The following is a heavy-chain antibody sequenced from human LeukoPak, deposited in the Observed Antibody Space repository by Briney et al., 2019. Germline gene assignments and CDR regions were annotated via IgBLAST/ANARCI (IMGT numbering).Heavy chain of an antibody. CDR2: VNPYNGDT. V-gene: IGHV1-18*01. CDR1: GYPFTASG. CDR3: TRGGVNNNLLDF. J-gene: IGHJ4*02. D-gene: IGHD3-10*01. Sequence: SVKVSCKPSGYPFTASGLTWIRQAPGQGLEWMGWVNPYNGDTAYAQSLQGRVTMTTDTSTNTAYMELRSLRSDDTAVYYCTRGGVNNNLLDFWGQGTVVTVSS.